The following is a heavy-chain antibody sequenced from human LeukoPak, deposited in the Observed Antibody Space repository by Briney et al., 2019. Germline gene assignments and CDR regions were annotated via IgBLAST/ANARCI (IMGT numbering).Heavy chain of an antibody. CDR2: INSDGTTT. J-gene: IGHJ6*02. Sequence: GALRLSCAASGFPFSSYWKHWVRQAPGEGLLWVSRINSDGTTTYYADSVKGRFTISRDNAKNTLYLQVNSLRAEDTAVYYCARGNYYGMDVWGQGTTVTVSS. CDR1: GFPFSSYW. CDR3: ARGNYYGMDV. V-gene: IGHV3-74*01.